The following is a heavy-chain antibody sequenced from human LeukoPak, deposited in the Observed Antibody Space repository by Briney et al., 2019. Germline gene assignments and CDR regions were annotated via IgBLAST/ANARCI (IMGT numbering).Heavy chain of an antibody. CDR2: INPSGGSA. D-gene: IGHD3-22*01. CDR3: ARLPDYDSSGYLSY. Sequence: ASVTVSCTASGYTFTRYYMHWVRQAPGQGLEWLGIINPSGGSARYAQKFQGRVTMTRDKSTSTVYMEVSSLRSADTAVYYCARLPDYDSSGYLSYWGQGTLVTVSS. V-gene: IGHV1-46*01. CDR1: GYTFTRYY. J-gene: IGHJ4*02.